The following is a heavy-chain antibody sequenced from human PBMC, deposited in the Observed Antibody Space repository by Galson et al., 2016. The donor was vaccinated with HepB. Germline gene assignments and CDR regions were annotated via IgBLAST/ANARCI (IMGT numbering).Heavy chain of an antibody. D-gene: IGHD3-3*01. CDR2: ISSSSAYV. CDR1: GFSISIYT. CDR3: ARDRSRFSSGYYTGARDVFAI. J-gene: IGHJ3*02. Sequence: SLRLSCAASGFSISIYTMNWVRQAPGKGLEWISYISSSSAYVDYADSVKGRFTISRENAKNSLYLQMNSLRAEDTAVYYCARDRSRFSSGYYTGARDVFAIWGQGTVVTVSS. V-gene: IGHV3-21*01.